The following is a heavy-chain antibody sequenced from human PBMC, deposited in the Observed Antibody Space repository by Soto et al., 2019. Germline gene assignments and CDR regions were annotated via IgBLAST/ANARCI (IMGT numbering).Heavy chain of an antibody. CDR3: ARDHRAAGALASYYYYGMDV. Sequence: QVQLVQSGAEVKKPGSSVKVSCKASGGTFSSYAISWVRQAPGQGLEWMGGIIPIFGTANYAQKFQGRVTITADKSTSTAYMELSSLRSEDTAVYYCARDHRAAGALASYYYYGMDVWGQGTTVTVSS. V-gene: IGHV1-69*06. D-gene: IGHD1-26*01. CDR2: IIPIFGTA. J-gene: IGHJ6*02. CDR1: GGTFSSYA.